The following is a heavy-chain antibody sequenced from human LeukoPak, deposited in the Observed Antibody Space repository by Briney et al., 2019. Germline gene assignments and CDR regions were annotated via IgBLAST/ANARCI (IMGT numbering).Heavy chain of an antibody. CDR1: GLTFGSYG. J-gene: IGHJ6*02. D-gene: IGHD6-13*01. V-gene: IGHV3-30*12. CDR2: IYYDGSNT. Sequence: GGSLRLSCAASGLTFGSYGMHWVRQAPGKGLEWVTYIYYDGSNTYYADSVKGRFTISRDNSKNTLYLQMNSLRAEDTAVYYCARDPRAAAPFYGMDVWGQGTTVTVSS. CDR3: ARDPRAAAPFYGMDV.